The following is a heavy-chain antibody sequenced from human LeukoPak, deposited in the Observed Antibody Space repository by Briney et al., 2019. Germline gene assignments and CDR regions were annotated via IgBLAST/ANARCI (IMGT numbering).Heavy chain of an antibody. Sequence: ASVKVSCKASGYTFIGYFIHWMRQAPGQGLEWMGWINPNSGVTNYARKFQGRVTMTRDTSISTAYMDLSRLRSDDTAVYYCARGGGSYDYWGQGTLVTVSS. CDR1: GYTFIGYF. D-gene: IGHD3-16*01. J-gene: IGHJ4*02. CDR2: INPNSGVT. V-gene: IGHV1-2*02. CDR3: ARGGGSYDY.